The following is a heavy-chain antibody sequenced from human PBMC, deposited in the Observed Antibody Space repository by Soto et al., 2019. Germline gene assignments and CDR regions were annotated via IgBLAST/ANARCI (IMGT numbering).Heavy chain of an antibody. Sequence: PSETLSLTCIVSGGSISSYYWSWIRQPPGKGLEWIGYIYYSGSTNYNPSLKSRVTISVDTSKNQFSLKLSSVTAADTAVYYCARGIGSYYFDYWGQGTLVTVSS. D-gene: IGHD1-1*01. CDR1: GGSISSYY. CDR2: IYYSGST. V-gene: IGHV4-59*01. CDR3: ARGIGSYYFDY. J-gene: IGHJ4*02.